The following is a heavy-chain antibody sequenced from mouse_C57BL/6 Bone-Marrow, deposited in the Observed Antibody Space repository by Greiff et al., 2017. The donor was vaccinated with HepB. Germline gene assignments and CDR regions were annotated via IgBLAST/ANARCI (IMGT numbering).Heavy chain of an antibody. V-gene: IGHV1-55*01. D-gene: IGHD1-1*01. J-gene: IGHJ4*01. CDR3: ARGDSYGSSFCAMDY. CDR1: GYTFTSYW. Sequence: QVQLQQPGAELVKPGASVKMSCKASGYTFTSYWITWVKQSPGQGLEWIGDIYPGSGSTNYNEKFKSKATLTVDTSSSTAYMQLSRLTSEYSAVDYGARGDSYGSSFCAMDYWGQGTSVTVSS. CDR2: IYPGSGST.